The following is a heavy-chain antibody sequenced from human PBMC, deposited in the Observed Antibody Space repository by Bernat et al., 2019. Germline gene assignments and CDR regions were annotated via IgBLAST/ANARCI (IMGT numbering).Heavy chain of an antibody. D-gene: IGHD3-10*01. Sequence: QVQLVESGGGVVQPGRSLRLSCAASGFTFSSYGMHWVRQAPGKGLEWVAVIWYDGSNKYYADSVKGRFTISRDNSKNTLYLQMNSLRAEDTAVYYCARGTFGESEVGFDYWGQGTLVTVSS. CDR3: ARGTFGESEVGFDY. CDR1: GFTFSSYG. V-gene: IGHV3-33*01. J-gene: IGHJ4*01. CDR2: IWYDGSNK.